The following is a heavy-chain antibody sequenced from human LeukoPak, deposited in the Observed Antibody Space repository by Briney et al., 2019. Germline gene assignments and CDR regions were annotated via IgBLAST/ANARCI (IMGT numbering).Heavy chain of an antibody. CDR3: ARNGGSGTYYDGSFDY. CDR2: IYTSGST. V-gene: IGHV4-4*07. J-gene: IGHJ4*02. D-gene: IGHD1-26*01. CDR1: GGSISSYY. Sequence: SETLSLTCTVSGGSISSYYWSWIRQSAGKGPEWIGRIYTSGSTNYNPSLKSRVTMSVDTSKNQFSLKLSSVTAADTAVYYCARNGGSGTYYDGSFDYWGQGTLVTVSS.